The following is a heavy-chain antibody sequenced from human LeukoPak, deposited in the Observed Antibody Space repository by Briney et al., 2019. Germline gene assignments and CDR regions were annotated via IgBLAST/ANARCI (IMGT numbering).Heavy chain of an antibody. J-gene: IGHJ4*02. V-gene: IGHV5-51*01. Sequence: GESLKISCKGSGYSFTSCWIGWVRQMPGKGLEWMGIIYPGDSDTRYSPSFQGQVTISADKSISTAYLQWSSLKASDTAMYYCARQEYSYASDFDYWGQGTLVTVSS. D-gene: IGHD3-16*01. CDR2: IYPGDSDT. CDR1: GYSFTSCW. CDR3: ARQEYSYASDFDY.